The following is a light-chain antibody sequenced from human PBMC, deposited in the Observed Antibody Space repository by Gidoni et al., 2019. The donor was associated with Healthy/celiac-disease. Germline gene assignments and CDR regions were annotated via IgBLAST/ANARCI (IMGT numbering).Light chain of an antibody. CDR2: DAS. J-gene: IGKJ5*01. CDR1: QSVSSY. V-gene: IGKV3-11*01. CDR3: QQRSNWPPIT. Sequence: IVLTLSPATLSLSPGERATLSCRASQSVSSYLTWYKPKPGQAPRLLIYDASNRATGIPARFSGSGSGTDFTLTISSLEPEDFAVYYCQQRSNWPPITFGQGTRLEIK.